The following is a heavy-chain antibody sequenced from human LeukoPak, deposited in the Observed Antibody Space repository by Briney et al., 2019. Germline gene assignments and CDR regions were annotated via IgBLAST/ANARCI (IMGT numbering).Heavy chain of an antibody. D-gene: IGHD3-9*01. V-gene: IGHV4-4*09. Sequence: SETLSLTCTVYGGSISTFYWSWIRQPPGKGLEWIGYIQTSGSTNYNPSLTSRVTISVDTSKNQFSLKLSSVTAADTAVYYCARSGYDILTGYSHNWFDPWGQGTLVTVSS. CDR3: ARSGYDILTGYSHNWFDP. J-gene: IGHJ5*02. CDR2: IQTSGST. CDR1: GGSISTFY.